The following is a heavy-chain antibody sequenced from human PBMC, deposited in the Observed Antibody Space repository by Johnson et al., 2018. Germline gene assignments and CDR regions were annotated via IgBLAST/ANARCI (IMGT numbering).Heavy chain of an antibody. D-gene: IGHD6-13*01. CDR1: GYSFTSYW. V-gene: IGHV5-51*01. J-gene: IGHJ6*02. CDR2: IYPGDSDT. Sequence: VQLVQSGAEVKKXGESLKISCKGSGYSFTSYWIGWVRQMPGKGLEWMGIIYPGDSDTRDSPSFHGLVTISADKSISTAYLQWSSLKASDPAMYDCARQFSSSWLDYYYGMDVWGQGTTVTVSS. CDR3: ARQFSSSWLDYYYGMDV.